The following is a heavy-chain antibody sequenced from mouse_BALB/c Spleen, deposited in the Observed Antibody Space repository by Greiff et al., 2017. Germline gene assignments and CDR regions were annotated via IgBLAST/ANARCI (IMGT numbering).Heavy chain of an antibody. CDR3: ARLDGYYTLFAY. Sequence: EVKVEESGGGLVQPGGSLKLSCAASGFTFSSYTMSWVRQTPEKRLEWVAYISNGGGSTYYPDTVKGRFTISRDNAKNTLYLQMSSLKSEDTAMYYCARLDGYYTLFAYWGQGTLVTVSA. D-gene: IGHD2-3*01. V-gene: IGHV5-12-2*01. CDR1: GFTFSSYT. J-gene: IGHJ3*01. CDR2: ISNGGGST.